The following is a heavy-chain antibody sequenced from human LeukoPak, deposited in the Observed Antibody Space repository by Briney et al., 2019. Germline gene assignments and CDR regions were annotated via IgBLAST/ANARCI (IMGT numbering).Heavy chain of an antibody. D-gene: IGHD5-12*01. CDR3: ARGRNIVATSGYFDY. CDR2: ISYDGSNE. V-gene: IGHV3-30-3*01. Sequence: GGSLRLSCAASGFTFSSYAMHWVRQAPGKGLEWVAAISYDGSNEYYADSVRGRFTISRDNSKNTLYLQMNSLRAEDTAVYYCARGRNIVATSGYFDYWGQGTLVTVSS. J-gene: IGHJ4*02. CDR1: GFTFSSYA.